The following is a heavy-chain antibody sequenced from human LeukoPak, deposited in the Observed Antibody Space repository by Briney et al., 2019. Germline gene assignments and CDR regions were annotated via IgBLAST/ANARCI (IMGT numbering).Heavy chain of an antibody. J-gene: IGHJ4*02. V-gene: IGHV3-30*02. CDR2: IRYDGSNK. Sequence: GGSLRLSCAASGFTFSSYGMHWVRQAPGKGLEWVAFIRYDGSNKYYADSVKGRFTISRDNSKNTLYLQMNSLRAEDTAVYYCAKLMNYDSSGYYYGDYWGQGTLVTVSS. D-gene: IGHD3-22*01. CDR1: GFTFSSYG. CDR3: AKLMNYDSSGYYYGDY.